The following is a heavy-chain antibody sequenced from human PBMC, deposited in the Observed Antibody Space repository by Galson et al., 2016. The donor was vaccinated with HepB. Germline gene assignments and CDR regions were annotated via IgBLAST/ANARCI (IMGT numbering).Heavy chain of an antibody. J-gene: IGHJ6*03. CDR1: GFTFSSYG. CDR2: ISYDETNK. V-gene: IGHV3-30*18. CDR3: AKDGFNYYGSGSMFYHYYMDV. Sequence: SLRLSCAASGFTFSSYGMHWVSQAPGKGLERVAVISYDETNKYYADSVKGRFTISRDNSKNTLYLQMNSLRAEDTAVYYCAKDGFNYYGSGSMFYHYYMDVWGQGTTVTVSS. D-gene: IGHD3-10*01.